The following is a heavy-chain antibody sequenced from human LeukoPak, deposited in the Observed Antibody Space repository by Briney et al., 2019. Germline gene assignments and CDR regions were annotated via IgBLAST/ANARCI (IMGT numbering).Heavy chain of an antibody. Sequence: PSETLSLTCTVSGGSISSGDYYWSWIRQPPGKGLEWIGYIYYSGSTYYNPSLKSRVTVSVDTSKNQFSLKLSSVTAADTAVYYCARYDSSGYFDYWGQGTLVTVSS. J-gene: IGHJ4*02. D-gene: IGHD3-22*01. CDR2: IYYSGST. CDR1: GGSISSGDYY. CDR3: ARYDSSGYFDY. V-gene: IGHV4-30-4*01.